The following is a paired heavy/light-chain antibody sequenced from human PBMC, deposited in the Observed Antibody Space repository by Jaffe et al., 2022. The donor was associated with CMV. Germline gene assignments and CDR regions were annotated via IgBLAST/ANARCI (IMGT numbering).Light chain of an antibody. Sequence: DIVMTQSPDSLAVSLGERATINCKSSQSVLYSSNNKNYLAWYQQKPGQPPKLLIYWASTRESGVPDRFSGSGSGTDFTLTISSLQAEDVAVYYCQQYYSTPPTFGPGTKVDIK. V-gene: IGKV4-1*01. J-gene: IGKJ3*01. CDR2: WAS. CDR3: QQYYSTPPT. CDR1: QSVLYSSNNKNY.
Heavy chain of an antibody. CDR1: GYTFTSYG. CDR3: ARAGYCSSTSCYGGPYYYYYMDV. CDR2: ISAYNGNT. J-gene: IGHJ6*03. Sequence: QVQLVQSGAEVKKPGASVKVSCKASGYTFTSYGISWVRQAPGQGLEWMGWISAYNGNTNYAQKLQGRVTMTTDTSTSTAYMELRSLRSDDTAVYYCARAGYCSSTSCYGGPYYYYYMDVWGKGTTVTVSS. D-gene: IGHD2-2*01. V-gene: IGHV1-18*04.